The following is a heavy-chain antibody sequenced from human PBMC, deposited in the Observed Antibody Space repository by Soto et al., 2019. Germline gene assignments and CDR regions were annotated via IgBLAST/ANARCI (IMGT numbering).Heavy chain of an antibody. D-gene: IGHD2-15*01. J-gene: IGHJ6*02. V-gene: IGHV4-34*01. CDR2: INHSGST. CDR3: ARDRRGGGSPRYYYYYGMDV. Sequence: SETLSLTCAVYGGSFSGYYLSWIRQPPGKGLEWIGEINHSGSTNYNPSLKSRVTISVDTSKNQFSLKLSSVTAADTAVYYCARDRRGGGSPRYYYYYGMDVWGQGTTVTVSS. CDR1: GGSFSGYY.